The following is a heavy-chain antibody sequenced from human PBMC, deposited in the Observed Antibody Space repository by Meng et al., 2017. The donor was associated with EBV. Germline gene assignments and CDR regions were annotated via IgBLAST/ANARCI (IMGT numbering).Heavy chain of an antibody. J-gene: IGHJ4*02. CDR3: ARVGIAVAGTGDY. V-gene: IGHV1-2*06. Sequence: QVHLGQAGAEGKKPGAPVKVSCKSPGYTFTGYYMHWVRQAPGQGLEWMGRINPNSGGTNYAQKFQGRVTMTRDTSISTAYMELSRLRSDDTAVYYCARVGIAVAGTGDYWGQGTLVTVSS. CDR1: GYTFTGYY. D-gene: IGHD6-19*01. CDR2: INPNSGGT.